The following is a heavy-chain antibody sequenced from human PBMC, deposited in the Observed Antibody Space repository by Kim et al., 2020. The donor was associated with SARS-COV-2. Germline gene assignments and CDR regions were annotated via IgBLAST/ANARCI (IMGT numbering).Heavy chain of an antibody. D-gene: IGHD2-2*01. CDR3: TRVAYSQGRSREFDY. J-gene: IGHJ4*02. Sequence: SETLSLTCAVYGWSLSGYYWSWIRQPPGKVLQWSGEINHSGSTNYNPSPKIRFTISVDTSKNQFSLNVGSVTAAATAVYYCTRVAYSQGRSREFDYWGQGPLDTVSS. V-gene: IGHV4-34*01. CDR1: GWSLSGYY. CDR2: INHSGST.